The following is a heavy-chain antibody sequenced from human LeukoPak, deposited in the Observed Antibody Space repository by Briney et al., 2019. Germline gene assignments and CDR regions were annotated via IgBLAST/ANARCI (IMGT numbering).Heavy chain of an antibody. D-gene: IGHD3-22*01. J-gene: IGHJ4*02. Sequence: ASVKVSCKASGYTFTGYYMHWVRQAPGQGLEWMGWINPNSGGTNYAQKFQGRVTMTRDTSISTAYMGLSRLRSDDTAVYYCARGAPYDSSGYYFGLDYWGQGTLVTVSS. V-gene: IGHV1-2*02. CDR2: INPNSGGT. CDR1: GYTFTGYY. CDR3: ARGAPYDSSGYYFGLDY.